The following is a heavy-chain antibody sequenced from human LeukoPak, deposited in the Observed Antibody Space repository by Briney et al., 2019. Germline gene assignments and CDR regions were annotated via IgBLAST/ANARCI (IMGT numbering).Heavy chain of an antibody. V-gene: IGHV1-69*05. J-gene: IGHJ6*03. CDR1: GGTFSSYA. D-gene: IGHD1-1*01. CDR2: IIPIFGTA. Sequence: SVKVSCKASGGTFSSYAISWVRQAPGQGLEWMGGIIPIFGTANYAQKFQGRVTITRNTSISTAYMELSSLRSEDTAVYYCARGRGNYMDVWGKGTTVTVSS. CDR3: ARGRGNYMDV.